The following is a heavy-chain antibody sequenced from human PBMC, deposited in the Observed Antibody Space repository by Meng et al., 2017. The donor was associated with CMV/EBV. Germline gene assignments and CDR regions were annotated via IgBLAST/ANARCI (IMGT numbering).Heavy chain of an antibody. CDR1: GFTFSSYA. CDR2: ISGSGGST. V-gene: IGHV3-23*01. CDR3: AAAPYTASDAFDI. J-gene: IGHJ3*02. Sequence: GESLKISCAASGFTFSSYAMSWVRQAPGKGLEWVSAISGSGGSTYYADSVKGRFTISRDNSKNTLYLQMNSLRAEDTAVYYCAAAPYTASDAFDIWGQGTMVTVSS. D-gene: IGHD5-18*01.